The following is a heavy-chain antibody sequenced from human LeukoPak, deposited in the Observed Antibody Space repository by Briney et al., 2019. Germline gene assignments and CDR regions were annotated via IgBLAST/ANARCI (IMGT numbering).Heavy chain of an antibody. CDR1: SSYW. CDR2: IYYSGST. Sequence: SSYWMNWARQAPGKGLEWIGSIYYSGSTYYNPSLKSRVTISVDTSKNQFSLKLSSVTAADTAVYYCARHDVASCYRYWGQGTLVTVSS. D-gene: IGHD2-2*01. V-gene: IGHV4-39*01. CDR3: ARHDVASCYRY. J-gene: IGHJ4*02.